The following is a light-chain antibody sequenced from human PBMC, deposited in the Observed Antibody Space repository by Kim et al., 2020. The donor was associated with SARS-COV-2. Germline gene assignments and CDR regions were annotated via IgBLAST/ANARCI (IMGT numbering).Light chain of an antibody. V-gene: IGKV1-17*03. CDR1: QGISNY. CDR2: AAS. Sequence: ASVGDRVTRICRASQGISNYVAGFQQNPGKVPKRLIYAASTLQSGVPSRFSGSGSGTDFTLTISSLQPEDFATYYCLQNNSYPCTFGPGTKVEIK. CDR3: LQNNSYPCT. J-gene: IGKJ2*02.